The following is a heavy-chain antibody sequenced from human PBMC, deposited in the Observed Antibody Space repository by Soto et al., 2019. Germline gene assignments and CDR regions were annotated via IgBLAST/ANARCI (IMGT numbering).Heavy chain of an antibody. CDR1: GFTFSSYW. Sequence: GGSLRLSCAASGFTFSSYWMSWVRQAPGKGLEWVANIKQDGSEKYYVDSVKGRFTISRDNAKNSLYLQMNSLRAEDTAVYYCARDQGSLQLWYRDYYYYGMDVWGQGTTVPVSS. CDR3: ARDQGSLQLWYRDYYYYGMDV. V-gene: IGHV3-7*05. CDR2: IKQDGSEK. J-gene: IGHJ6*02. D-gene: IGHD5-18*01.